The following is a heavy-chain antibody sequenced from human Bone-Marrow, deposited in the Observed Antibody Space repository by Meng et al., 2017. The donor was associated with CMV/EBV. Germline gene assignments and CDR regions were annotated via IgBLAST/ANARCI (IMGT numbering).Heavy chain of an antibody. V-gene: IGHV3-48*03. Sequence: GESLKISCAASGFTFSSYEMNWVRQAPGKGLEWVSYISSSGSTIYYADSVKGRFTISRDNAKNSLYLQMNSLRAEDTAVYYCARAGCSSTSCYSSYYYGMDVWGQGTTVTGFS. CDR1: GFTFSSYE. J-gene: IGHJ6*01. D-gene: IGHD2-2*02. CDR3: ARAGCSSTSCYSSYYYGMDV. CDR2: ISSSGSTI.